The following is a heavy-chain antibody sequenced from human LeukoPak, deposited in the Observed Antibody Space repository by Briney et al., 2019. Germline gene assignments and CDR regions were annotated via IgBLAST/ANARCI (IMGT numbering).Heavy chain of an antibody. V-gene: IGHV3-23*01. J-gene: IGHJ4*02. Sequence: GGSLRLSCAASGFIFSTYGMSWVRQAPGKGLEWVSIISANGGTTYYADSVKGRFTISRDNSKNTLYLQMNSLRVEDTAVYHCARDGPEENGSPLDYWGQGTLVTVSS. CDR1: GFIFSTYG. CDR3: ARDGPEENGSPLDY. D-gene: IGHD3-10*01. CDR2: ISANGGTT.